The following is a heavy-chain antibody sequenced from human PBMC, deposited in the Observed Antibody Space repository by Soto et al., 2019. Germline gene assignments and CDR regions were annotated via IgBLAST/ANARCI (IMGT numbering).Heavy chain of an antibody. Sequence: SETLSLTCTVSGASVSYGNYAWSWIRQTPGKGLEWIGYINHLETTFYNPSFESRLTLSIDRAKNQFSLNLNSMSAADRAVYFCARGGGSDSFDYWGQGILVTVSS. CDR2: INHLETT. V-gene: IGHV4-30-2*01. D-gene: IGHD1-26*01. J-gene: IGHJ4*02. CDR3: ARGGGSDSFDY. CDR1: GASVSYGNYA.